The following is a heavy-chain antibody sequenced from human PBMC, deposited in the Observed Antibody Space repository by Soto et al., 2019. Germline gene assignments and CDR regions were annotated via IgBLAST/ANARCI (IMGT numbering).Heavy chain of an antibody. CDR3: ARSREFDY. Sequence: SETLSLTCTVSGVSVSSSSYYWGWIRQPPGVGLEWIGTIYYSATTYYNPSLKSRVTISADASKNQFSLKLTFVTAADTAVYYCARSREFDYWSQGTLVT. CDR1: GVSVSSSSYY. CDR2: IYYSATT. J-gene: IGHJ4*02. V-gene: IGHV4-39*01.